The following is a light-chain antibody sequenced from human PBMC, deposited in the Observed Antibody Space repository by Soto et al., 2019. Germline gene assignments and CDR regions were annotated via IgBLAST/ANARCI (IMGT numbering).Light chain of an antibody. Sequence: QSALTQPPSASGSPGQSVTISCTGISSDVGGYNYVSWYQQHPGKAPKLMIYEVSKRPSGVPDRFSGSKSGNTASLTISGLQTEDEADYYCCSYAGSYTVVFGGGTKLTVL. J-gene: IGLJ2*01. V-gene: IGLV2-8*01. CDR2: EVS. CDR1: SSDVGGYNY. CDR3: CSYAGSYTVV.